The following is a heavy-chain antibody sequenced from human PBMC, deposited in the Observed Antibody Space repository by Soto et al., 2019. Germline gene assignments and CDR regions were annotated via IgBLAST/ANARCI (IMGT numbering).Heavy chain of an antibody. V-gene: IGHV1-69*06. CDR2: IIPIFGTT. CDR3: ARDLGSGYDPGDY. Sequence: GASVKVSCKPSGDIFIGYSISWVRQAPGQGLEWMGGIIPIFGTTNYAQRFHGRVTITADKSTSTVNMELYSLKSEDTAVYYCARDLGSGYDPGDYWG. J-gene: IGHJ4*01. D-gene: IGHD5-12*01. CDR1: GDIFIGYS.